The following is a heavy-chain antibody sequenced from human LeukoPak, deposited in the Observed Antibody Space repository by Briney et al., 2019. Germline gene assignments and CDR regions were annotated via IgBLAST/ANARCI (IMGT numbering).Heavy chain of an antibody. D-gene: IGHD5-18*01. CDR1: GFTFSSYA. Sequence: GSLRLSCAASGFTFSSYAMSWVRQAPGKGLEWVSAISGSGGSTYYADSVKGRFTISRDNSKNTLYLQMNSLRAEDTAVYYCAKGYSYGPSKYYFDYWGQGTLVTVSS. CDR2: ISGSGGST. J-gene: IGHJ4*02. V-gene: IGHV3-23*01. CDR3: AKGYSYGPSKYYFDY.